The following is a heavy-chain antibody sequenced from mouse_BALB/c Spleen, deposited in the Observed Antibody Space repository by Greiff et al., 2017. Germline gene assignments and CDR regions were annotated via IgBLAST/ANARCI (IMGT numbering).Heavy chain of an antibody. CDR3: AREGTGTKGFAY. V-gene: IGHV3-2*02. CDR2: ISYSGST. J-gene: IGHJ3*01. Sequence: DVKLVESGPGLVKPSQSLSLTCTVTGYSITSDYAWNWIRQFPGNKLEWMGYISYSGSTSYNPSLKSRISITRDTSKNQFFLQLNSVTTEDTATYYCAREGTGTKGFAYWGQGTLVTVSA. CDR1: GYSITSDYA. D-gene: IGHD4-1*01.